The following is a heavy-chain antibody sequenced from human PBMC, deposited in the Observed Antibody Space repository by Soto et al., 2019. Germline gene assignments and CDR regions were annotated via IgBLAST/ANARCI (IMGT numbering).Heavy chain of an antibody. CDR1: GFTFSSYA. Sequence: EVQLVESGEGLVQPGGSLRLSCAASGFTFSSYAMHWVRQAPGKGLEYVSAISSNGGSTYYADSVKGRFTISRDNSKNTVYLQMGRLRAEDMAVYYCARGENYDYGWGSYRYTGSDAFDIWGQGTMVTVSS. CDR3: ARGENYDYGWGSYRYTGSDAFDI. V-gene: IGHV3-64*02. J-gene: IGHJ3*02. D-gene: IGHD3-16*02. CDR2: ISSNGGST.